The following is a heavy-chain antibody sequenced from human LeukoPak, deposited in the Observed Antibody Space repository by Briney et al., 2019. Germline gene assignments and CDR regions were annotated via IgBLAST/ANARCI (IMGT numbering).Heavy chain of an antibody. CDR2: ISGSGGST. D-gene: IGHD3-22*01. V-gene: IGHV3-23*01. Sequence: PGGSLRLSCAASGFTFSSYAMSWVRQAPGKGLEWVSAISGSGGSTYYADSVKGRFTISRDNSKNTLYLQMNSLRAEDTAVYYCAKARYYYDSSGNEFDYWGQGTLVTVSS. CDR1: GFTFSSYA. CDR3: AKARYYYDSSGNEFDY. J-gene: IGHJ4*02.